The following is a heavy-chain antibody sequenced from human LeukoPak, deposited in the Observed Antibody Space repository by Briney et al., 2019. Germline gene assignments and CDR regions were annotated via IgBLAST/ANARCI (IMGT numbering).Heavy chain of an antibody. CDR1: ELTFNNYD. Sequence: GGSLRLSCAASELTFNNYDMYWVRQGTGKRLERVASISTSGDTYYPGSVKGRFIISRENAKNFLYLQMNSLRAGDTAVYYCARGGGSGWYSFDSWGRGALVTVSS. J-gene: IGHJ4*02. V-gene: IGHV3-13*04. D-gene: IGHD6-19*01. CDR2: ISTSGDT. CDR3: ARGGGSGWYSFDS.